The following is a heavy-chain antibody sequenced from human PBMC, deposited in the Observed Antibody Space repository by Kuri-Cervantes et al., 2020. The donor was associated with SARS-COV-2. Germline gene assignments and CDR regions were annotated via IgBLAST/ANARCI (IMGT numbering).Heavy chain of an antibody. CDR3: ARDQRRYRANDAPYDF. CDR1: GGSISSYY. CDR2: IYYNGDT. J-gene: IGHJ4*02. V-gene: IGHV4-59*01. D-gene: IGHD1-26*01. Sequence: GSLRLSCTVSGGSISSYYWTWIRQPPGKGLEWIGYIYYNGDTNYNHSLKSRVTISIDTSKNQLSLKLTSVTAADTAVYYCARDQRRYRANDAPYDFWGQGTLVTVSS.